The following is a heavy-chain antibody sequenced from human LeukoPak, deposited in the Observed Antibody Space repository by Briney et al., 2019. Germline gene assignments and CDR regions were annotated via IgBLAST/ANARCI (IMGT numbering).Heavy chain of an antibody. J-gene: IGHJ3*02. CDR2: ISGSGGST. CDR1: GYTFSRYA. CDR3: AKDLTYQLLVDNAFDI. Sequence: GGSLRLSCAASGYTFSRYAMSCVREAPGEGLEWVSAISGSGGSTYYADSVKGRSTISRDNSKNTLYLQMHSLRAEDTAVYYCAKDLTYQLLVDNAFDIWGQGTMVTVSS. V-gene: IGHV3-23*01. D-gene: IGHD2-2*01.